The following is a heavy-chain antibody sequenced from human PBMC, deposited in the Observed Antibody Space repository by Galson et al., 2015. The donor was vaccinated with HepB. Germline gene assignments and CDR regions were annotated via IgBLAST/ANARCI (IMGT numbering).Heavy chain of an antibody. V-gene: IGHV3-30*04. J-gene: IGHJ5*02. CDR1: GFTFNTYT. CDR3: ARATGRSLGWFDA. Sequence: SLRLSCAVSGFTFNTYTMYWVRQAPGKGLEWMAAVSFEGSHDYYADSVKGRFTISRDTSRNILYLQMNSLRVEDTAVYYCARATGRSLGWFDAWGQGALVTVSS. CDR2: VSFEGSHD. D-gene: IGHD1-1*01.